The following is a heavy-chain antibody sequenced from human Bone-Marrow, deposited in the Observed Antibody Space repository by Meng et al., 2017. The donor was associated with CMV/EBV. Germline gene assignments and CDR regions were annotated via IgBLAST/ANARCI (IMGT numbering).Heavy chain of an antibody. D-gene: IGHD3-22*01. CDR2: IRSKAYGGTT. CDR1: GFTFGDYA. Sequence: GESLKISCTASGFTFGDYAMSWVRQAPGKGLEWVGFIRSKAYGGTTEYAASVKGRFTISRDDSKSIAYLQMNSLKTEDTAVYYCTRAGHDYYDSSGYFDYWGQGTLATVSS. V-gene: IGHV3-49*04. CDR3: TRAGHDYYDSSGYFDY. J-gene: IGHJ4*02.